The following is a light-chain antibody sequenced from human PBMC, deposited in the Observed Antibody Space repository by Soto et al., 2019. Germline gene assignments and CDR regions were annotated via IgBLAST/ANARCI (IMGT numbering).Light chain of an antibody. J-gene: IGKJ2*01. CDR2: DAS. CDR3: QQYDGLPPYT. CDR1: QDIKDF. Sequence: DIQMTQSPSSLSASVGERVTITCQASQDIKDFLNWYQQKPGKAPKLLIYDASNLEPGVPSRFSGRGSGTDFTFTFASLQPEDIATYYCQQYDGLPPYTFGQGTKLEIK. V-gene: IGKV1-33*01.